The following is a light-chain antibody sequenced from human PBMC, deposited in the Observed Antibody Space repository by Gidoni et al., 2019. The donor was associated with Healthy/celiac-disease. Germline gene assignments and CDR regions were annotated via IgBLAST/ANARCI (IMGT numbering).Light chain of an antibody. V-gene: IGKV1-6*01. Sequence: AIQMPQSPSSLSASVGDRVTITCRASQGIRNDLGWYQQKPGKAPKLLIYAASSLQSGVPSRFSGSGSGTDFTLTISSLQPEDFATYYCLQDYNYPTWTFGQGTKVEIK. CDR1: QGIRND. CDR2: AAS. CDR3: LQDYNYPTWT. J-gene: IGKJ1*01.